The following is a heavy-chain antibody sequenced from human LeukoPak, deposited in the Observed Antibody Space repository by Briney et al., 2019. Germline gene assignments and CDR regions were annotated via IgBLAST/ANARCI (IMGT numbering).Heavy chain of an antibody. CDR1: GFTFSDYY. J-gene: IGHJ4*02. V-gene: IGHV3-11*01. Sequence: PGGSLRLSCAASGFTFSDYYMGWIRQAPGKGLEWVSYISSSGNTIYHADFVKGRFTISRDNAKNSLYLQMNSLRAEDTAVYYCARVLHWGFGELYLGYWGQGTLVTVSS. D-gene: IGHD3-10*01. CDR3: ARVLHWGFGELYLGY. CDR2: ISSSGNTI.